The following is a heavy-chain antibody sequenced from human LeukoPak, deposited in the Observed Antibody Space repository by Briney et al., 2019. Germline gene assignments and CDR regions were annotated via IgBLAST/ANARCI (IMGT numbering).Heavy chain of an antibody. CDR2: TYYKSNGYN. CDR3: ACGRRPGIAAAGIRA. J-gene: IGHJ4*02. CDR1: GDSAYTNSAA. D-gene: IGHD6-13*01. V-gene: IGHV6-1*01. Sequence: SQTLSLTCTISGDSAYTNSAAWNWTSQSPWRGPEGLRRTYYKSNGYNNYPESVKSRLPINPQPSNNYFSQQLKHVTHEDTAVYYCACGRRPGIAAAGIRAWGQGTLVTVSS.